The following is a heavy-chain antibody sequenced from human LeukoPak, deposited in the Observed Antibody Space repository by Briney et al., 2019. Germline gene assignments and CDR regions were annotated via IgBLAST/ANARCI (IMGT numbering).Heavy chain of an antibody. CDR3: ARVSRFGELLIDY. V-gene: IGHV1-69*04. CDR2: IIPILGIA. Sequence: SVKVSCKASGGXFSSYAISWVRQAPGXXXXXXGRIIPILGIANYAQKFQGRVTITADKSTSTAYMELSSLRSEDTAVYYCARVSRFGELLIDYWGQGTLVTVSS. J-gene: IGHJ4*02. CDR1: GGXFSSYA. D-gene: IGHD3-10*01.